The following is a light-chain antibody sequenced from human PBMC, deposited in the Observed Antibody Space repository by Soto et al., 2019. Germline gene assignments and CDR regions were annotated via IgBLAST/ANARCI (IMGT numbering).Light chain of an antibody. J-gene: IGKJ2*01. CDR1: QSISSW. Sequence: DIQMTQSPSTLSASVGDRVTITCRASQSISSWLAWYQQKPGKAPKLLIYKASSLESGVPSRCSGSGSGTEFTLTIISLQPDDFASYYCQQYIGYTFGQGTKLEIK. V-gene: IGKV1-5*03. CDR2: KAS. CDR3: QQYIGYT.